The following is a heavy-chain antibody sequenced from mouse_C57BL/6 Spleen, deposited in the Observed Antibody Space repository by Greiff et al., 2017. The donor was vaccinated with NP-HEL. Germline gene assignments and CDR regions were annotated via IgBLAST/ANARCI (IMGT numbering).Heavy chain of an antibody. D-gene: IGHD2-2*01. V-gene: IGHV1-82*01. Sequence: VQLQESGPELVKPGASVKISCKASGYAFSSSWMNWVKQRPGKGLEWIGRIYPGDGDTNYNGKFKGKATLTADKSSSTAYMQLSSLTSEDSAVYCCARWGGYLFDYWGQGTTLTVSS. CDR3: ARWGGYLFDY. CDR1: GYAFSSSW. J-gene: IGHJ2*01. CDR2: IYPGDGDT.